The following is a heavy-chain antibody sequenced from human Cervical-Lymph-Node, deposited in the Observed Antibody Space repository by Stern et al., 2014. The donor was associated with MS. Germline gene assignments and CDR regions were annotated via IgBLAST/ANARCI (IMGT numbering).Heavy chain of an antibody. CDR3: ARDKEDTNMAFRYFDN. CDR1: GGSVGSGSYD. D-gene: IGHD5-18*01. Sequence: VQLVESGPGLVKPSQTLSLTCTVSGGSVGSGSYDWSWIRQPAGKGLEWIGRIYTTGSTYYNPSLKSRFSISIDTSKNQFSLKLTSVTAADTAVYYCARDKEDTNMAFRYFDNWGQGTLVTVSS. CDR2: IYTTGST. V-gene: IGHV4-61*02. J-gene: IGHJ4*02.